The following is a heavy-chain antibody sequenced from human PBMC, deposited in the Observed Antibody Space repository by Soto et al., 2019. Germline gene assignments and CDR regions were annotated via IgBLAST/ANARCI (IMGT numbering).Heavy chain of an antibody. CDR2: ISIYNCNT. V-gene: IGHV1-18*04. CDR1: GDTFTSNG. Sequence: QVQVVQSGAEVKRPGASVKVSCKASGDTFTSNGISWVRQAPGQGLEWLAWISIYNCNTQYAQKVQGRVTMTTDTSPNTAYMELRSLRSDDTAVYYCARFPGSSSRPLVFDSWGQGTLVTVSA. J-gene: IGHJ4*02. D-gene: IGHD6-6*01. CDR3: ARFPGSSSRPLVFDS.